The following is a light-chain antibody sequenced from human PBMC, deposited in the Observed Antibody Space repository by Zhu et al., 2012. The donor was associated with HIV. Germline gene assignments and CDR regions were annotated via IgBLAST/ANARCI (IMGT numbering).Light chain of an antibody. V-gene: IGKV1-9*01. Sequence: DVQLTQSPSFLSASVGDRVTITYRASESISKYLAWYQQKPGKAPKLLIYDASTLQSGVPSTFSGSGSGTEFTLTISSLQPEDFAIYYCQQLNTYPLFTFGPGTKVNIK. CDR3: QQLNTYPLFT. J-gene: IGKJ3*01. CDR2: DAS. CDR1: ESISKY.